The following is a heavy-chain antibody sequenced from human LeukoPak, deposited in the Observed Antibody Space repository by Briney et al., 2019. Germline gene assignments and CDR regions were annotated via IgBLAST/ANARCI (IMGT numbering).Heavy chain of an antibody. CDR2: ISGSGGST. D-gene: IGHD2-15*01. Sequence: GGSLRLSCAASGFTFSSYAMSWVRQAPGKGLEWVSAISGSGGSTYYADSVKGRFTISRDNSKNTLFLQINSLRAEDTAVYYCAKNGDRGAFCSGGTCYPYYYYYMDVWGKGTTVTISS. V-gene: IGHV3-23*01. CDR1: GFTFSSYA. CDR3: AKNGDRGAFCSGGTCYPYYYYYMDV. J-gene: IGHJ6*03.